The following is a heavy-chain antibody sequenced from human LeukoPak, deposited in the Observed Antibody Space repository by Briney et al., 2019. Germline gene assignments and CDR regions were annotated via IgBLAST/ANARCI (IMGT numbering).Heavy chain of an antibody. D-gene: IGHD6-19*01. J-gene: IGHJ3*02. V-gene: IGHV1-8*03. CDR2: MNPNSGNT. Sequence: GASVKVSCKASEYTFTSYDINWVRQATGQGLEWMGWMNPNSGNTGYAQKFQGRVTITRNTSISTAYMELSSLRSEDTAVYYCARGEYSSGWYESGAFDIWGQGTMVTVSS. CDR3: ARGEYSSGWYESGAFDI. CDR1: EYTFTSYD.